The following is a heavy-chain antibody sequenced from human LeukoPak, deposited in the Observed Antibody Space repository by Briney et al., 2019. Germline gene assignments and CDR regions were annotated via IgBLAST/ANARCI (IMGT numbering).Heavy chain of an antibody. CDR1: GFTFSSYD. CDR2: IGTADDT. V-gene: IGHV3-13*01. Sequence: GRPLRLSYAASGFTFSSYDMHWVRQAAGQGLDWISTIGTADDTYYLASVEGRFTISRENAKNSLYLQMSSLRAGDTAMYYCARERLGATKRVVNYDFDLWGRGTLVTVSS. CDR3: ARERLGATKRVVNYDFDL. J-gene: IGHJ2*01. D-gene: IGHD2-2*01.